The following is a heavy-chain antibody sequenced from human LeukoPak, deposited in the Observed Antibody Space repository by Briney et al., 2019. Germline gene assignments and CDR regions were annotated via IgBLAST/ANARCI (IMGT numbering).Heavy chain of an antibody. Sequence: PSETLSLTCTVSGGSISSYYWSWIRQPPGKGLEWIGYIYYSGSTNYNPSLKSRVTISVDTSKNQFSLKLSSVTAADTAVYYCARHLPYDFWSGRGDQYDMDVWGKGTTVTVSS. CDR3: ARHLPYDFWSGRGDQYDMDV. D-gene: IGHD3-3*01. CDR1: GGSISSYY. J-gene: IGHJ6*03. V-gene: IGHV4-59*08. CDR2: IYYSGST.